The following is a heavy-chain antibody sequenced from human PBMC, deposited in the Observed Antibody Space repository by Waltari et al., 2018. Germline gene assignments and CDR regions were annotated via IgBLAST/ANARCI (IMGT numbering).Heavy chain of an antibody. D-gene: IGHD6-19*01. V-gene: IGHV1-2*02. J-gene: IGHJ5*01. Sequence: QVHLVQSGAEVKEPGASVRVSCQASGYTFTANYLHWVRQAPGQGLGWVGGVNANSGGTKYVQKFQGRVAMTADTSTNTAYIELIRLRSDDTAIYYCAKSTGFSSGWYDFWGQGTLVTVSS. CDR3: AKSTGFSSGWYDF. CDR2: VNANSGGT. CDR1: GYTFTANY.